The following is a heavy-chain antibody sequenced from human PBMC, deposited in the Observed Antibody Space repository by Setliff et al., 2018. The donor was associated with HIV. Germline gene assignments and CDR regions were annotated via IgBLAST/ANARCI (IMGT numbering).Heavy chain of an antibody. D-gene: IGHD3-22*01. CDR2: IYYSENT. Sequence: KPSETLSLTCSVSGASIRGHYWSWIRQSPGKGLEWIGNIYYSENTNYNPSFKSRVTISVDTSKNQFSLRVNSVTAADTAVYYCARSLVPSGYYYGRHAFDIWGQGTKVTVSS. V-gene: IGHV4-59*08. J-gene: IGHJ3*02. CDR1: GASIRGHY. CDR3: ARSLVPSGYYYGRHAFDI.